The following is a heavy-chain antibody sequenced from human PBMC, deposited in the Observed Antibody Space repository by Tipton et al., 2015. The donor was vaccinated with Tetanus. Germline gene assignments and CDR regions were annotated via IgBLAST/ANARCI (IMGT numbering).Heavy chain of an antibody. J-gene: IGHJ4*02. CDR1: GGSVSSSGYF. CDR3: ARANFDFSKKGPFDS. Sequence: TLSLTCTVSGGSVSSSGYFWGWIRQSPGKGLEWIGSINSGGTTYHNPSLKSRLAISVDTSRNQFSLKLASVTAADTAVYFCARANFDFSKKGPFDSWGQGILVIVSA. V-gene: IGHV4-39*07. D-gene: IGHD3-3*01. CDR2: INSGGTT.